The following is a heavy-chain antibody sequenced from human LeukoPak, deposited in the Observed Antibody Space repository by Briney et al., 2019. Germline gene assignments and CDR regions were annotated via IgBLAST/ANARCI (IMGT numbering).Heavy chain of an antibody. Sequence: GGSLRLSCAASGYTFSSFSINWVRQAPGKGLEWVSSISVRSNYIYYADSVRGRFSISRDDARNSLYLQMDSLRGDDTAVYYCARLRRNSDSSGYYYYYDYWGQGALVTVSS. CDR2: ISVRSNYI. V-gene: IGHV3-21*01. J-gene: IGHJ4*02. CDR3: ARLRRNSDSSGYYYYYDY. D-gene: IGHD3-22*01. CDR1: GYTFSSFS.